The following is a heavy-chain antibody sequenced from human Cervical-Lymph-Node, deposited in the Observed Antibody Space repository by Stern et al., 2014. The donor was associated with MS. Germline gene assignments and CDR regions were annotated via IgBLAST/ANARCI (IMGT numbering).Heavy chain of an antibody. CDR2: IWYDGSQK. CDR1: GFTFEDYA. J-gene: IGHJ6*02. CDR3: ARKIPDYYYYAMDV. D-gene: IGHD2-2*02. Sequence: VQLVESGGGVVQPGGSQRLSCTASGFTFEDYAMEWVRQVPGKGLEWVAMIWYDGSQKYYGDSVRGRFSVSRDNSRNTLYLRMKSLSLEDTAVYYCARKIPDYYYYAMDVWGQGTTVTVSS. V-gene: IGHV3-33*01.